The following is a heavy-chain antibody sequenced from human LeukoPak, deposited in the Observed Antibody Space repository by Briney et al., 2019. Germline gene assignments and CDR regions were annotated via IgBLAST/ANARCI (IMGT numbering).Heavy chain of an antibody. CDR3: AKDQGWLQLLDY. CDR1: GFTSSSYA. Sequence: GGSLRLSCAASGFTSSSYAMHWVRQAPGKGLEWVAVISYDGSNKYYADSVKGRFTISRDNSKNTLYLQMNSLRAEDTAVYYCAKDQGWLQLLDYWGQGTLVTVSS. V-gene: IGHV3-30*04. J-gene: IGHJ4*02. D-gene: IGHD5-24*01. CDR2: ISYDGSNK.